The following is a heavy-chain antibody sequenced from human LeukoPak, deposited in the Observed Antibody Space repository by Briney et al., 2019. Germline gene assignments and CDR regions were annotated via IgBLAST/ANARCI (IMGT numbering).Heavy chain of an antibody. V-gene: IGHV4-4*09. J-gene: IGHJ4*02. D-gene: IGHD2-21*02. CDR2: IYTSGST. CDR3: ARHSGEGYCGGDCFYFDY. CDR1: GGSFDSKY. Sequence: SETLSLTCSVSGGSFDSKYWSWIRQPPGKGLEWIGYIYTSGSTNFNPSLRTRATISVDTSKNQFSLKLSSVTAADTAVYYCARHSGEGYCGGDCFYFDYWGQGTLVTVSS.